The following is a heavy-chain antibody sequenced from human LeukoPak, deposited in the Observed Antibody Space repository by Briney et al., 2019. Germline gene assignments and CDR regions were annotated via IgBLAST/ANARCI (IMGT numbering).Heavy chain of an antibody. Sequence: SVKASCKASGGTFSSYAISWVRQAPGQGLEWMGGIIPIFGTANYAQKFQGGVTITADESTSTAYMELSSLRSEDTAVYYCARAGGYYYDSSGYYQHWGQGTLVTVSS. J-gene: IGHJ4*02. D-gene: IGHD3-22*01. V-gene: IGHV1-69*13. CDR1: GGTFSSYA. CDR2: IIPIFGTA. CDR3: ARAGGYYYDSSGYYQH.